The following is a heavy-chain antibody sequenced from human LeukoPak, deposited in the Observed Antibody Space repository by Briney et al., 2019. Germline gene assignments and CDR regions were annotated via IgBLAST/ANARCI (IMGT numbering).Heavy chain of an antibody. CDR3: ARQGDRMAGIAARRNDY. CDR1: GFTFSTYW. J-gene: IGHJ4*02. CDR2: IKEDGSQI. V-gene: IGHV3-7*01. Sequence: GGSLRLSCTASGFTFSTYWMTWVRQAPGKGLEWVANIKEDGSQIGYGDAVKGRFTISRDNAKNSLFLQMNRLRADDMAVYYCARQGDRMAGIAARRNDYWGQGTLVTVSS. D-gene: IGHD6-6*01.